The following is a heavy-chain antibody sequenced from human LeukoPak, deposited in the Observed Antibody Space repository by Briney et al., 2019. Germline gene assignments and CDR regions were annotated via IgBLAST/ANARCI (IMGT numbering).Heavy chain of an antibody. CDR3: AKDRPFAYSASYYQDY. Sequence: GASVKVSCKASGYTFTGYAMHWVRQAPGQRLEWMGWINAGNGNTKYSQKFQGRVTITRDTSASTAYMELSSLRSEDTAVYYCAKDRPFAYSASYYQDYWGQGTLVTVSS. D-gene: IGHD1-26*01. V-gene: IGHV1-3*01. CDR1: GYTFTGYA. CDR2: INAGNGNT. J-gene: IGHJ4*02.